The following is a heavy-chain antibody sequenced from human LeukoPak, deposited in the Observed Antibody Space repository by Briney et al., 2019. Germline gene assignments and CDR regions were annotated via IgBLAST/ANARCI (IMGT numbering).Heavy chain of an antibody. Sequence: GGSLRLSCAASGFTFSSYGMHWVRQAPGKGLEWVAFIRYDGSNKYYADSVKGRFTISRDNSKNTLYLQMNSLRAEDTAVYYCAKEGEAVVVVPAASVYYMDVWGKGTTVTVSS. CDR3: AKEGEAVVVVPAASVYYMDV. J-gene: IGHJ6*03. V-gene: IGHV3-30*02. CDR2: IRYDGSNK. CDR1: GFTFSSYG. D-gene: IGHD2-2*01.